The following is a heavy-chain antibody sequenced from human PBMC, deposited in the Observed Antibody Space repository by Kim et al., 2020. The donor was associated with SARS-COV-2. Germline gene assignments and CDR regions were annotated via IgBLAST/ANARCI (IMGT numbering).Heavy chain of an antibody. J-gene: IGHJ4*02. Sequence: GGSLRLSCEASGFTFSNSWMHWVRQAPGEGLVWVSRINTDGTSTNYADSVKGRFTISRDNAKNTLYLQMSSLRAEDTAVYYCARVAMRYRCSWYEGDFDYWGQATLAT. V-gene: IGHV3-74*01. CDR2: INTDGTST. CDR1: GFTFSNSW. CDR3: ARVAMRYRCSWYEGDFDY. D-gene: IGHD6-13*01.